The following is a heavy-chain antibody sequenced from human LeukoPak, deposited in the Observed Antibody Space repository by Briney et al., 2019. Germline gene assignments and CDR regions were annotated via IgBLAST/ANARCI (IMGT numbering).Heavy chain of an antibody. CDR1: GFTFSSYA. J-gene: IGHJ4*02. Sequence: GGSLRLSCAASGFTFSSYAMSWVRQAPGKGLEWVSSIGAGDKYTYYGDSVKGRFTISRDNAKNSLYLQMNSLRAEDTALYYCARDTVGVTDYWGQGTLVTVSS. D-gene: IGHD1-26*01. CDR3: ARDTVGVTDY. V-gene: IGHV3-21*01. CDR2: IGAGDKYT.